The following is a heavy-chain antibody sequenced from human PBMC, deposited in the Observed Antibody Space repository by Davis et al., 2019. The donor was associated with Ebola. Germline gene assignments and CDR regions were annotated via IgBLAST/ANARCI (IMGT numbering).Heavy chain of an antibody. D-gene: IGHD4-17*01. CDR3: ARDYGDYVYGMDV. CDR2: IYSGGST. Sequence: GESLKISCAASGFTVSSNYMSWVRQAPGKGLAWVSVIYSGGSTYYADSVKGRFTISRHNSKNTLYLQMNSLRAEGTAVYYCARDYGDYVYGMDVWGQGTTVTVSS. J-gene: IGHJ6*02. V-gene: IGHV3-53*04. CDR1: GFTVSSNY.